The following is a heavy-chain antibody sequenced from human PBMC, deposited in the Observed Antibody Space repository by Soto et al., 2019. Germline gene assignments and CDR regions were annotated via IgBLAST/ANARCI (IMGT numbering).Heavy chain of an antibody. J-gene: IGHJ6*02. CDR2: INPSGGST. V-gene: IGHV1-46*01. CDR3: ASHSSSFADYYGMDG. D-gene: IGHD6-13*01. Sequence: ASVKVSCKASGYTFTSYYMHWVRQAPGKGIEWMGIINPSGGSTSYAQKFQGRVTMTRDTSTSTVHMELSSLRSEDTAVYYCASHSSSFADYYGMDGWGQGTTVTVSS. CDR1: GYTFTSYY.